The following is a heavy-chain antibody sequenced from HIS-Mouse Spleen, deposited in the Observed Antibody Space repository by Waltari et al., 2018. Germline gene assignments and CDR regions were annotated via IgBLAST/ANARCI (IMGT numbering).Heavy chain of an antibody. CDR3: AKDRGSQFDY. D-gene: IGHD1-26*01. CDR2: ISYDGSNK. J-gene: IGHJ4*02. V-gene: IGHV3-30*18. CDR1: GFTFSSYG. Sequence: QVQLVDAGGGGVQPGRSLSIPCAASGFTFSSYGIPWVRQAPGKGLEWVAFISYDGSNKYYADSVKGRFTISRDNSKNTLYLQMNSLRAEDTAVYYCAKDRGSQFDYWGQGTLVTVSS.